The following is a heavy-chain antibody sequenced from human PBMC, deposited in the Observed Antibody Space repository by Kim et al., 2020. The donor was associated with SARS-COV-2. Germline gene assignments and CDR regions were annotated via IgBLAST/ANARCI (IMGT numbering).Heavy chain of an antibody. CDR2: INHSGST. Sequence: SETLSLTCAVYGGSFSGYYWSWIRQPPGKGLEWIGEINHSGSTNYNPSLKSRVTISVDTSKNQFSLKLSSVTAADTAVYYCARGPYDFWSGYPPHPDAFVMWGQGTMVTVSS. J-gene: IGHJ3*02. CDR3: ARGPYDFWSGYPPHPDAFVM. CDR1: GGSFSGYY. V-gene: IGHV4-34*01. D-gene: IGHD3-3*01.